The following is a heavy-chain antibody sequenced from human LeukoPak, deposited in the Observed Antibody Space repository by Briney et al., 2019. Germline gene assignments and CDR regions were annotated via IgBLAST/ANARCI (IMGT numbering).Heavy chain of an antibody. CDR2: IYTGGST. J-gene: IGHJ4*02. CDR1: GFTVRSNY. Sequence: GGSLRLSCAISGFTVRSNYMTWVRQAPGKGLEWVSVIYTGGSTYYADSVKGRFTISRDNSKNTLYLQMNSLRAEDTALYYCARAAMVRGVDYFDYWGQGTLVTVSS. CDR3: ARAAMVRGVDYFDY. D-gene: IGHD3-10*01. V-gene: IGHV3-53*01.